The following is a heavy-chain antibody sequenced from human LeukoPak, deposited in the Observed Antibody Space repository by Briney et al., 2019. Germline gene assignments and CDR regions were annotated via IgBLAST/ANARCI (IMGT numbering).Heavy chain of an antibody. CDR1: GGSFSGYY. V-gene: IGHV4-34*01. CDR3: ARLGRYYDILTGYSDYYYMDV. Sequence: SETLSLTCAVYGGSFSGYYWSWIRQSPGKGLEWIGEINHSGSTNYNPSLKSRVTISVDTSKNQFSLRLSSVTAADTAVYYCARLGRYYDILTGYSDYYYMDVWGKGTTVTISS. D-gene: IGHD3-9*01. J-gene: IGHJ6*03. CDR2: INHSGST.